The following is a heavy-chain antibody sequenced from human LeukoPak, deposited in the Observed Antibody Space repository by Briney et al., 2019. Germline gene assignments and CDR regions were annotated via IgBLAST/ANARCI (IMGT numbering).Heavy chain of an antibody. Sequence: GGSLRLSCVVSGSTFSNYWMHWVRQAPGKGLVWVSHINTDGSDTSYVDSVRGRFTVSRDNAKNTLYLQMNSLRSEDTAVYYCARRGEDGFGYRYWGQGTLVTVSS. D-gene: IGHD5-12*01. V-gene: IGHV3-74*01. CDR1: GSTFSNYW. J-gene: IGHJ4*02. CDR3: ARRGEDGFGYRY. CDR2: INTDGSDT.